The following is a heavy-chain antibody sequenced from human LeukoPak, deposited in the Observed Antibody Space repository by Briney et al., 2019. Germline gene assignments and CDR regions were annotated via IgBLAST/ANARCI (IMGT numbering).Heavy chain of an antibody. J-gene: IGHJ4*02. CDR2: VWYDGTNK. V-gene: IGHV3-33*01. CDR1: GFTFISYG. CDR3: ARDTYYYGSGSYLALDY. D-gene: IGHD3-10*01. Sequence: GRSLTLSCSASGFTFISYGMHWVRQAPGKGLEWVAVVWYDGTNKYYADSVKGRFTISRDNSKNTLYLQMNSLRAEDTALYYCARDTYYYGSGSYLALDYWGQETLVTVSS.